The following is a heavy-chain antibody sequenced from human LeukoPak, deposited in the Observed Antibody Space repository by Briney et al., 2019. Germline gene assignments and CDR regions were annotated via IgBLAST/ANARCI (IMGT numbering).Heavy chain of an antibody. Sequence: PSETLSLTCTVSGGSISSSSYYWVWIRQPPGKGLEWIGSIYYSGSTYYNPSLKSRVTISVDTSKNQFSLELTSVTAADTAVYYCAKVGGTYLDHYFDYWGQGTLVTVSS. CDR1: GGSISSSSYY. D-gene: IGHD1-26*01. J-gene: IGHJ4*02. CDR3: AKVGGTYLDHYFDY. CDR2: IYYSGST. V-gene: IGHV4-39*01.